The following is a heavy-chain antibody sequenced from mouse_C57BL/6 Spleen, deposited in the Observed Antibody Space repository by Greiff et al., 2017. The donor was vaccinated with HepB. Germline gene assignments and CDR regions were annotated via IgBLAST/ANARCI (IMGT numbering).Heavy chain of an antibody. CDR3: ARSGLLLPSYAMDY. D-gene: IGHD1-1*01. J-gene: IGHJ4*01. Sequence: QVQLKESGPGILQSSQTLSLTCSFSGFSLSTSGMGVSWIRQPSGKGLEWLAHIYWDDDKSYNPSLKSRLTISKYTSRNQVFLKITSVDTADTATYYCARSGLLLPSYAMDYWGQGTSVTVSS. CDR2: IYWDDDK. CDR1: GFSLSTSGMG. V-gene: IGHV8-12*01.